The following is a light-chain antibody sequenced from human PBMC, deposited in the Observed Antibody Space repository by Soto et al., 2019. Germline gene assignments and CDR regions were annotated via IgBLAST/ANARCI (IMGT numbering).Light chain of an antibody. J-gene: IGLJ3*02. Sequence: SYELTQPPSVSVAPGQTARIPCGGNNIGSDSVHWYQQKPGQAPVLVVYEDTFRPSGIPDRISGSNSGTTATLTISWVEAGDEADYYCQVWDSISDHWVFGGGTTLTVL. CDR1: NIGSDS. CDR3: QVWDSISDHWV. V-gene: IGLV3-21*02. CDR2: EDT.